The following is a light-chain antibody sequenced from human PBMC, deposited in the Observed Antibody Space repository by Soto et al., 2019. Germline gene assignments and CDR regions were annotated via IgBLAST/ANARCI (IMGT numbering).Light chain of an antibody. CDR1: SSDVGVYNY. V-gene: IGLV2-11*01. Sequence: QSVLTQPRSVSGSPGPSVTISCTGTSSDVGVYNYVSWYQQCPGKAPKIMIYDVSKRPSGVPDRFSGSKSDNTASLTISGLQAEDEADYYCCSYAGSYTFVFGIGTKV. CDR2: DVS. CDR3: CSYAGSYTFV. J-gene: IGLJ1*01.